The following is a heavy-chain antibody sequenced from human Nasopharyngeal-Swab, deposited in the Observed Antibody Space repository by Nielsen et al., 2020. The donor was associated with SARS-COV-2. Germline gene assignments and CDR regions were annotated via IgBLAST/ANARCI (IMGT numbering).Heavy chain of an antibody. CDR1: GGTFSSYA. D-gene: IGHD6-13*01. J-gene: IGHJ1*01. Sequence: SVKVSCKASGGTFSSYAVSWLRQAPGQGLEWMGGIIPIFGTANYAQKFQGRVTITADEFTSTAYMELSSLRSEDTAVYHCASRGQLTGAEYFQHWGQGTLVTVSS. CDR2: IIPIFGTA. V-gene: IGHV1-69*13. CDR3: ASRGQLTGAEYFQH.